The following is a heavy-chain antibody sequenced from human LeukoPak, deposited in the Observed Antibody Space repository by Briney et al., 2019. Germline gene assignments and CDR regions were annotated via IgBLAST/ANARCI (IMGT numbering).Heavy chain of an antibody. V-gene: IGHV4-34*01. J-gene: IGHJ4*02. CDR2: INHSGST. D-gene: IGHD3-3*01. Sequence: SETLSLTCAVYGGSFSGYYWSWIRQPPGKGLEWIGEINHSGSTNYNPSLKSRVTISVDTSKNQFSLKLSSVTAADTAVYYCARGKRPIFGVVINDYWGQGTLVTVSS. CDR3: ARGKRPIFGVVINDY. CDR1: GGSFSGYY.